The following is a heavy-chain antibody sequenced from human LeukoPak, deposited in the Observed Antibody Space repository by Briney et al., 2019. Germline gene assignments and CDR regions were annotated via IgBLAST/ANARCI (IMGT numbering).Heavy chain of an antibody. CDR3: SGVVALYYYYYGMDV. V-gene: IGHV4-34*01. D-gene: IGHD3-3*01. J-gene: IGHJ6*02. CDR1: GGSFSGYY. Sequence: SETLSLTCAVYGGSFSGYYWSWIRQPPGKGLEWIGEINHSGSTNYNPSLKSRVTISVDTSKNQFSLKLSSETAADTAVYYCSGVVALYYYYYGMDVWGQGTTVTVSS. CDR2: INHSGST.